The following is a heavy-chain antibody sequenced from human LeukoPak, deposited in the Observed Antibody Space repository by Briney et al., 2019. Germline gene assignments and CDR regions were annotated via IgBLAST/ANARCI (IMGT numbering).Heavy chain of an antibody. CDR1: GFTYSSYE. Sequence: PGGSLTLSCAASGFTYSSYEMNWVRQAPGKGLEWVSYISTSGSTIYYADSVKGRFTVSRDNAKNSLYLQMNSLRAEDTADYYCARDPGYCSSTSCYKFFDYWGQGTLVTVSS. J-gene: IGHJ4*02. CDR3: ARDPGYCSSTSCYKFFDY. D-gene: IGHD2-2*02. V-gene: IGHV3-48*03. CDR2: ISTSGSTI.